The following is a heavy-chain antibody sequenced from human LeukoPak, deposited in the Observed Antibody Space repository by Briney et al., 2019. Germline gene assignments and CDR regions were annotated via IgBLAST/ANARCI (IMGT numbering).Heavy chain of an antibody. Sequence: SETLSLTCTVSGDSIRSYYWSWIRQPPGKGLEWIGNIHYSGSTKYNPSLKSRVTISVDTSKNQFSLKVNSLTAADTAVYYCARLGALHDAFDVWDQATLVTVSS. J-gene: IGHJ3*01. CDR1: GDSIRSYY. CDR2: IHYSGST. CDR3: ARLGALHDAFDV. D-gene: IGHD3-16*01. V-gene: IGHV4-59*12.